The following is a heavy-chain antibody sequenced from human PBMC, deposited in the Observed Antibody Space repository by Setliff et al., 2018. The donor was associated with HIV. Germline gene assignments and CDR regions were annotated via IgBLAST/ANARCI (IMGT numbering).Heavy chain of an antibody. CDR3: ASSTTVVTPFFDY. V-gene: IGHV4-39*07. CDR2: IYYSGST. Sequence: PSETLSLTCTVSGASISSSSYYWGWIRQPPGKGLEWIGSIYYSGSTYYNPSLKSRVTISVDTSKNQFSLKLSSVTAADTAVYYCASSTTVVTPFFDYWGQGTLVTVS. J-gene: IGHJ4*02. D-gene: IGHD4-17*01. CDR1: GASISSSSYY.